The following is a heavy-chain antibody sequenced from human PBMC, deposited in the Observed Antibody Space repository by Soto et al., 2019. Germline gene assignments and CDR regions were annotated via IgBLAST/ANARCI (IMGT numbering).Heavy chain of an antibody. CDR3: AKGAPYYDFWSGYEVPLYYHYYGLDV. D-gene: IGHD3-3*01. J-gene: IGHJ6*02. V-gene: IGHV3-30-3*01. CDR2: ISYDGSNK. CDR1: GFTFSSYA. Sequence: GGSLRLSCAASGFTFSSYAMHWVRQAPGKGLEWVAVISYDGSNKYYADSVKGRFTISRDNSKNTLYLQMNSLRAEDTAVYYCAKGAPYYDFWSGYEVPLYYHYYGLDVWGQGTTVTVSS.